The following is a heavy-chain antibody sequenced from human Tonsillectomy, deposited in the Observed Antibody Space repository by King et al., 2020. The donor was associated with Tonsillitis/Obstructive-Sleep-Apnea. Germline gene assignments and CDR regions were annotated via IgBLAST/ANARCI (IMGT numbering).Heavy chain of an antibody. CDR2: ISYDGSNK. CDR1: GFTFSSYA. J-gene: IGHJ3*02. D-gene: IGHD1-26*01. CDR3: ARDLGSRDAFDI. V-gene: IGHV3-30*04. Sequence: VQLVESGGGVVQPGRSLRLSCAASGFTFSSYAMHWVRQAPGKGLEWVAVISYDGSNKYYADSVKGRFTISRDNSKNTLYLQMNSLRAEDTAVYYCARDLGSRDAFDIWGQGTMVTVSS.